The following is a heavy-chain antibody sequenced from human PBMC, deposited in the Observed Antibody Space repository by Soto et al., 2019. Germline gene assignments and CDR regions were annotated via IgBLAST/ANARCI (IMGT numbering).Heavy chain of an antibody. CDR2: ISAYNGNT. CDR3: APLNSGDWLGDAFDL. V-gene: IGHV1-18*04. J-gene: IGHJ3*01. D-gene: IGHD6-19*01. CDR1: GYTFTSYG. Sequence: QVQLVQSGAEVKKPGASVKVSCKASGYTFTSYGISWVRQAPGQGLEWMGWISAYNGNTTYAQKLQGRVTMTTDTSTSTDYMELRSLRSDYTDVYYCAPLNSGDWLGDAFDLWGPGTMVTVSS.